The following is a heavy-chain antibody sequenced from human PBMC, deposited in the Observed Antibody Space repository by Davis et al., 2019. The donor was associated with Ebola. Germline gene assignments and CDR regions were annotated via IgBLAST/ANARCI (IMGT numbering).Heavy chain of an antibody. Sequence: PGGSLRLSCAVYGGSFSGYYWSWIRQPPGKGLEWIGEINHSGSTNYNPSLKSRVTISVDTSKNQFSLKLSSVTAADTAVYYCARVNGDEYYYYYGMDVWGQGTTVTVSS. CDR3: ARVNGDEYYYYYGMDV. D-gene: IGHD4-17*01. V-gene: IGHV4-34*01. CDR2: INHSGST. J-gene: IGHJ6*02. CDR1: GGSFSGYY.